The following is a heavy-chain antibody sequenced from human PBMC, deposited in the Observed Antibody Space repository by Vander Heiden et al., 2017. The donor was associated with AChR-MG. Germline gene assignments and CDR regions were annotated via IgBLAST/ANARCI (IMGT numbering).Heavy chain of an antibody. D-gene: IGHD2-15*01. Sequence: QVQLVESGGGVVQPGGSLRLSCAASGFTFSSYGMHWVRQAPGKGLEWVAFIRYDGSNKYYADSVKGRFTISRDNSKNTLYLQMNSLRAEDTAVYYCAKERVDRPFDYWGQGTLVTVSS. J-gene: IGHJ4*02. V-gene: IGHV3-30*02. CDR1: GFTFSSYG. CDR2: IRYDGSNK. CDR3: AKERVDRPFDY.